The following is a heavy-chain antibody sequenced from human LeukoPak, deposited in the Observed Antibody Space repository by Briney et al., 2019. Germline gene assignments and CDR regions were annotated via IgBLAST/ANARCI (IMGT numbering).Heavy chain of an antibody. CDR3: TRVRNSGSYHDGLDI. J-gene: IGHJ3*02. D-gene: IGHD1-26*01. CDR1: GFTFSSYT. Sequence: GGSLRLSCAASGFTFSSYTMNWVRQAPGKGLEWVSSISSSSSYIYYADSVKGRFTISRDNAKNSLHLQMNSLRAEDTAVYYCTRVRNSGSYHDGLDIWGQGTIVTVSS. CDR2: ISSSSSYI. V-gene: IGHV3-21*01.